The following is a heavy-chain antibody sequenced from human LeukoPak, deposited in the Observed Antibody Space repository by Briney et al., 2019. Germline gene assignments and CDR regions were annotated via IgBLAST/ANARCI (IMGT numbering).Heavy chain of an antibody. CDR2: IYSGGST. J-gene: IGHJ4*02. V-gene: IGHV3-66*02. CDR3: ARGANYDILTGYMYYFDY. D-gene: IGHD3-9*01. CDR1: GFTVSSNY. Sequence: GESLRLSCAASGFTVSSNYMSWVRQAPGKGLEWVSVIYSGGSTYYADSVKGRFTISRDNSKNTLYLQMNSLRAEDTAVYYCARGANYDILTGYMYYFDYWGQGTLATVSS.